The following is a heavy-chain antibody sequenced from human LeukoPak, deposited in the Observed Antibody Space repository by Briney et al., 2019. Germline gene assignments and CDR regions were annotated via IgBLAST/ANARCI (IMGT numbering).Heavy chain of an antibody. CDR3: ARFYYDTSAYYYVLDY. CDR1: GGSSSSYY. V-gene: IGHV4-59*01. D-gene: IGHD3-22*01. J-gene: IGHJ4*02. CDR2: IYYSGGT. Sequence: SGTLSLTCTVSGGSSSSYYLSWIRQPPGKGLEWIGYIYYSGGTNYNPSLKSRVTISVDTSKNQFSLKLSSVTAADTAVYYCARFYYDTSAYYYVLDYWGQGILVTVSS.